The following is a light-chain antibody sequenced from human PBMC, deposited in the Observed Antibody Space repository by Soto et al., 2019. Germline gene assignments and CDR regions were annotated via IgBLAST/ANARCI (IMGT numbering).Light chain of an antibody. CDR1: SSDVGSYNL. V-gene: IGLV2-23*01. CDR2: EGS. CDR3: CSYAGSRV. J-gene: IGLJ2*01. Sequence: QAVLTQPASVSGSPGQSITISCTGTSSDVGSYNLVSWYQQHPGKAPKLMIYEGSKRPSGVSNRFSGSKSGNTASLTISGLQAEDEAVYYCCSYAGSRVFGGGTKVTVL.